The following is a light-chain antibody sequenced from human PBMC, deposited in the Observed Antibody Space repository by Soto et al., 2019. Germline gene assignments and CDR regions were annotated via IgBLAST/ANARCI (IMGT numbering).Light chain of an antibody. J-gene: IGKJ1*01. CDR2: GAS. V-gene: IGKV3-15*01. Sequence: EIVMTQSPATLSVSPGERATLSCRASQSVSSNLAWYLQKPGQAPRLLIYGASTRATGIPARFSGSGSGTEFTLTISSLQSEDFAVYYCQQYGTWWTFGQGTKVEIK. CDR1: QSVSSN. CDR3: QQYGTWWT.